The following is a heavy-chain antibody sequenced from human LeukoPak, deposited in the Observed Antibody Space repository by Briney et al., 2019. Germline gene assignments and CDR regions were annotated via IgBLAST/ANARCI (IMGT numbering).Heavy chain of an antibody. CDR3: PKHMTVRLIYGDYRFDY. Sequence: GGSLRLSCAASGFTFDDYAMHWVRQAPGKGLEWVSLISGDGGSTYYADSVKGRFTLSRDKSKNYLYLQMNSLTTEETALYYCPKHMTVRLIYGDYRFDYWGQGPLVTVSS. CDR1: GFTFDDYA. CDR2: ISGDGGST. J-gene: IGHJ4*02. V-gene: IGHV3-43*02. D-gene: IGHD4-17*01.